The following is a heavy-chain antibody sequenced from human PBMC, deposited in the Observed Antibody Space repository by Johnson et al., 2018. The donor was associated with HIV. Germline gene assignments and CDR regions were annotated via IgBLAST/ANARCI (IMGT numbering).Heavy chain of an antibody. CDR3: ARVGLTGAQTGDAFDI. D-gene: IGHD7-27*01. V-gene: IGHV3-53*01. CDR2: IYSGGST. Sequence: EVQLVESGGGLIQPGGSLRLSCAASGFTVSSNYMSWVRQAPGKGLEWVSVIYSGGSTYYADSVKGRFTISRDNSKNTLYLQMNSLRAEDTAVYYCARVGLTGAQTGDAFDIWGQGTMVTVSS. J-gene: IGHJ3*02. CDR1: GFTVSSNY.